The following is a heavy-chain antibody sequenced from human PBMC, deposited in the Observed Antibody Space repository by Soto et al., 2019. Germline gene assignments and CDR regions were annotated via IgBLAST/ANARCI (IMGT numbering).Heavy chain of an antibody. CDR1: GGSISSSSYY. D-gene: IGHD6-13*01. J-gene: IGHJ4*02. V-gene: IGHV4-39*01. CDR2: IYYSGST. CDR3: ARRGSSSWYGY. Sequence: QLQLQESGPGLVKPSETLSLTCTVSGGSISSSSYYWGWIRQPPGKGLEWIGSIYYSGSTYYNPSLTXRXTXYXXTSKNQFSLKLSSVAAADAAVYDCARRGSSSWYGYWGQGTLVTVSA.